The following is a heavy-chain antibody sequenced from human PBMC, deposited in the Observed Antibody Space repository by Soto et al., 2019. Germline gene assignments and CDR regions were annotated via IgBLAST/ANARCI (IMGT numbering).Heavy chain of an antibody. V-gene: IGHV4-31*03. J-gene: IGHJ5*02. CDR2: IYYSGST. CDR3: ALNWNYTPYSWFDP. Sequence: PSETLSLTCTVSGGSINNGGYYWSWIRQHPGKGLEWIGYIYYSGSTYYNPSLKSRVTLSVDTSKNQFSLKLSSVTAADTAVYYCALNWNYTPYSWFDPWGQGTLVTVSS. CDR1: GGSINNGGYY. D-gene: IGHD1-7*01.